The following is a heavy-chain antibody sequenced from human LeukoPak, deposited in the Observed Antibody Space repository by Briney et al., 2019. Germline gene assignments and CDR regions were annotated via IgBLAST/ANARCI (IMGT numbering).Heavy chain of an antibody. D-gene: IGHD4-17*01. CDR2: ISSSGSTI. V-gene: IGHV3-48*03. CDR1: GFTFSSYE. CDR3: AGSTVTTSY. Sequence: GGSLRLSCAASGFTFSSYEMIWVRQAPGKGLEWVSYISSSGSTIYYPDSVKGRFTISRDNAKNSLYLQMNSLRAEDTAVYYCAGSTVTTSYWGQGTLVTVSS. J-gene: IGHJ4*02.